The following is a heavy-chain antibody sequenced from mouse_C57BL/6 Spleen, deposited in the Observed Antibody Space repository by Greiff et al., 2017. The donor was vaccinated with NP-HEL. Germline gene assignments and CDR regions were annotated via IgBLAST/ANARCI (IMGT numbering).Heavy chain of an antibody. D-gene: IGHD4-1*01. V-gene: IGHV1-50*01. J-gene: IGHJ3*01. CDR1: GYTFTSYW. Sequence: QVQLQQPGAELVKPGASVKLSCKASGYTFTSYWMQWVKQRPGQGLEWIGEIDPSDSYTNYNQKFKGKATLTVDTSSSTAYMQLSSLTSEDSAVYYCASKPLTGTTYWGQGTLVTVSA. CDR2: IDPSDSYT. CDR3: ASKPLTGTTY.